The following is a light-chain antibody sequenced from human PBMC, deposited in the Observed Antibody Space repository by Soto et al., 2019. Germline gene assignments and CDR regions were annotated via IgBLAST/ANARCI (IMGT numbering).Light chain of an antibody. Sequence: DIQMTQSPSSLSASIGDRVTITCQASQDINNYLNWYQQRPGKAPTLLIYDASILETGVTSRFGGRGSGTDFTFTITTLQPEDIGIYYCQQYNDVPPTFGQGTKLEIK. CDR3: QQYNDVPPT. J-gene: IGKJ2*01. V-gene: IGKV1-33*01. CDR2: DAS. CDR1: QDINNY.